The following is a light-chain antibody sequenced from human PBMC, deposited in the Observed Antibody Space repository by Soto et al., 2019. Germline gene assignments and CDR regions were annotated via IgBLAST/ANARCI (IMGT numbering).Light chain of an antibody. CDR2: DVN. Sequence: QSALTQPASVSGSPGQSITISCTGTSSDVGGSNYVSWYQQHPGKAPKLMIYDVNNRPSGVSNRFSGSKSGNTASLTISGLQAEDEADYYCGSYTSSSTLYVFGPGTKLTVL. CDR1: SSDVGGSNY. CDR3: GSYTSSSTLYV. J-gene: IGLJ1*01. V-gene: IGLV2-14*01.